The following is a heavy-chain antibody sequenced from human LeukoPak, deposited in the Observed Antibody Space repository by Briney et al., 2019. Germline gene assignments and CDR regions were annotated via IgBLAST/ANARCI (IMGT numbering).Heavy chain of an antibody. CDR2: IIPIFGTA. CDR3: ARDLGDDYGAY. J-gene: IGHJ4*02. V-gene: IGHV1-69*05. Sequence: ASVKVSCKPSGATFSSYAITWVRQAPGQGLEWMGGIIPIFGTAHHVQKFQGRVTITTDESTSTAYMELSSLRSDDTAVYYCARDLGDDYGAYWGQGTLLTVSS. D-gene: IGHD3-16*01. CDR1: GATFSSYA.